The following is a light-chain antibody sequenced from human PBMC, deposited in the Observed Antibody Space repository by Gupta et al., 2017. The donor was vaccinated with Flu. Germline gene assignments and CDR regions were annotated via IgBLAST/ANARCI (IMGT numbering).Light chain of an antibody. CDR3: QQRADWSLT. J-gene: IGKJ4*01. CDR2: DAS. Sequence: EVVLTQPPATLSLSPGERATLSCRASQSVKGALAWYQQKPGQAPRLLVYDASNRAAGIPVKFSGSGSGTDFTLTISNLEPEDFAVYYCQQRADWSLTFGGGTKVEIK. CDR1: QSVKGA. V-gene: IGKV3-11*01.